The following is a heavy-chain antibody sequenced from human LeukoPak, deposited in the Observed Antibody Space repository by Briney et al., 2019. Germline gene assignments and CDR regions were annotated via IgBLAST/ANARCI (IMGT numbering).Heavy chain of an antibody. CDR1: GGFNTHYY. V-gene: IGHV4-59*01. J-gene: IGHJ4*02. D-gene: IGHD3-22*01. CDR2: FYHSGST. CDR3: ARGQWLPVFDF. Sequence: SETLSLTCSVSGGFNTHYYWSGIRQPPGKGLEWIGYFYHSGSTNYNPSLKSRVTISVDTSKNHFSLKLSSVTAADTAVYYCARGQWLPVFDFWGQGTLVTVSS.